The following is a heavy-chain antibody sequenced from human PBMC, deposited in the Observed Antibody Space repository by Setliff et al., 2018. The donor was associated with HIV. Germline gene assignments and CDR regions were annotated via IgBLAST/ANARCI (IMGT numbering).Heavy chain of an antibody. Sequence: WASVKVSCKASGGTFSSYAITWVRQAPGQGPEWMGGIIPIYGTPNYAQRFQGRVTITADESTSTAYVDLSSLTSDDTAVYYCATSPRGTYYDILSGRPRGWFDPWGQGTLVTVSS. J-gene: IGHJ5*02. D-gene: IGHD3-9*01. CDR3: ATSPRGTYYDILSGRPRGWFDP. CDR2: IIPIYGTP. CDR1: GGTFSSYA. V-gene: IGHV1-69*13.